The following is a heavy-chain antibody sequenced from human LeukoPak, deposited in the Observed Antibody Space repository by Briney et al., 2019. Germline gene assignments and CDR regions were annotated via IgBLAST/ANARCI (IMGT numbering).Heavy chain of an antibody. V-gene: IGHV1-69*13. CDR3: ARARGFVVVPAAMVRHYYYGMDV. CDR2: IIPIFGTA. J-gene: IGHJ6*04. D-gene: IGHD2-2*01. CDR1: GGTFSSYA. Sequence: ASVKVSCKASGGTFSSYAISWVRQAPGQGLEWMGGIIPIFGTANYAQKFQGRVTITADESTSTAYMELSSLRSEDTAVYYCARARGFVVVPAAMVRHYYYGMDVWGKGTTVTVSS.